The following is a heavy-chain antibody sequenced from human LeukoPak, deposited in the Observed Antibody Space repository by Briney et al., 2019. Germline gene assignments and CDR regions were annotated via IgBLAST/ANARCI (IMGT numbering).Heavy chain of an antibody. V-gene: IGHV3-23*01. CDR2: ISGSGGST. CDR1: GFTFTRYV. J-gene: IGHJ4*02. Sequence: GGSLRLSCAASGFTFTRYVMSWVRQAPGKGLEWVSAISGSGGSTYYADSVKGRFTISRDNSKNTLYLQMNSLRAEDTAVYYCAKLDSSSSYFDYWGQGTLVTVSS. CDR3: AKLDSSSSYFDY. D-gene: IGHD6-6*01.